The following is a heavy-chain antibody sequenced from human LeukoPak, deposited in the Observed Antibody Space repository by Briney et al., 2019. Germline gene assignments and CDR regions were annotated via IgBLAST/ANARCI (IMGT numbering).Heavy chain of an antibody. CDR3: ARESTGLVWFDP. V-gene: IGHV4-59*01. D-gene: IGHD3-16*02. Sequence: SETLSLTCTVSGGSISSYYWSWIRQPPGKGLEWIGYIYYSGSTNYNPSLKSRVTISVDTSKNQFSLKLSSVTAADTAVYYCARESTGLVWFDPWGQGTLVTISS. J-gene: IGHJ5*02. CDR2: IYYSGST. CDR1: GGSISSYY.